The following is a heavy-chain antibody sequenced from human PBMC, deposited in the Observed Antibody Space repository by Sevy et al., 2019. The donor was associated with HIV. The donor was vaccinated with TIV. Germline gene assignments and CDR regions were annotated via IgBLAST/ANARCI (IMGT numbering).Heavy chain of an antibody. CDR1: GYTFTSYG. CDR3: ARGYCSGGSCYSYDY. Sequence: ASVKVSCKASGYTFTSYGISWVRQAPGQGLEWMGWISAYNGNTNYAQKLQGRVNMTTDTSTGTAYMELRSLRSDETAVYYCARGYCSGGSCYSYDYWGQGTLVTVSS. V-gene: IGHV1-18*01. CDR2: ISAYNGNT. J-gene: IGHJ4*02. D-gene: IGHD2-15*01.